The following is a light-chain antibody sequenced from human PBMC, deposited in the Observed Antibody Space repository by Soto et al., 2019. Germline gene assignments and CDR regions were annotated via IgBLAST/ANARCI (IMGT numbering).Light chain of an antibody. CDR2: DAS. V-gene: IGKV1-5*01. J-gene: IGKJ1*01. CDR3: QQYNSYSGT. Sequence: DVQMTHSPSTLCGSVXDGVTITCRAIQGICSWFAWCQQKPGKPPXLLXYDASSLESGGPSRFSGSGSVTEFTRTISSLQPDDFATYYGQQYNSYSGTFGQGTKVDI. CDR1: QGICSW.